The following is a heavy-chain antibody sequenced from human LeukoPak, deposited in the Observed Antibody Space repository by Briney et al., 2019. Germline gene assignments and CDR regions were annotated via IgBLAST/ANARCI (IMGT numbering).Heavy chain of an antibody. CDR1: GGSISSYY. Sequence: PSETLSLTCTVSGGSISSYYWSWIRQRPGKGLEWIGYIYYSGSTYYNPSLKSRVTISVDTSKNQFSLKLSSVTAADTAVYYCARDRPTLRGYSYGYYYYMDVWGKGTTVTVSS. J-gene: IGHJ6*03. V-gene: IGHV4-59*12. CDR3: ARDRPTLRGYSYGYYYYMDV. D-gene: IGHD5-18*01. CDR2: IYYSGST.